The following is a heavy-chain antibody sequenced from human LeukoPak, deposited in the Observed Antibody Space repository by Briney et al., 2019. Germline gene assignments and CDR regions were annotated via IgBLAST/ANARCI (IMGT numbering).Heavy chain of an antibody. CDR1: GGSFSGYY. J-gene: IGHJ5*02. Sequence: SETLSLTCAVYGGSFSGYYWSWIRQPPGKGLEWIGEINHSGSTNYNPSLKSRVTISVDTSKNQFSLKLSSVTAADTAVYYCARDRWTFDPWGQGTLVTVSS. CDR2: INHSGST. V-gene: IGHV4-34*09. CDR3: ARDRWTFDP. D-gene: IGHD3/OR15-3a*01.